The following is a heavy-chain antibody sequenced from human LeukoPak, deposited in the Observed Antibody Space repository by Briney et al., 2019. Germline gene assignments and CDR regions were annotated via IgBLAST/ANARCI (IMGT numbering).Heavy chain of an antibody. CDR2: INPNNGGT. Sequence: ASVKVSCKASGYTFTGYYMHWVRQAPGQGLEWMGRINPNNGGTNYAQKFQGRVTMTGDTSISTAYMELSSLRSDDTAVYYCARTGDSSGYYVWFDPWGQGTLVTVSS. J-gene: IGHJ5*02. V-gene: IGHV1-2*06. D-gene: IGHD6-19*01. CDR3: ARTGDSSGYYVWFDP. CDR1: GYTFTGYY.